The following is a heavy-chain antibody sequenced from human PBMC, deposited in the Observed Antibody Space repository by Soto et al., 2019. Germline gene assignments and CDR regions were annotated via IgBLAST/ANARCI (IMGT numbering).Heavy chain of an antibody. J-gene: IGHJ4*02. CDR2: ISAYNGNT. CDR3: ARDREPSYYYDSSGYCPFDY. D-gene: IGHD3-22*01. Sequence: ASVKVSCKASGYTFTSYGISWVRQAPGQGLEWMGWISAYNGNTNYAQKLQGRVTMTTDTSTSTAYMELGSLGSDDTAVYYCARDREPSYYYDSSGYCPFDYWGQGTLVTVSS. V-gene: IGHV1-18*01. CDR1: GYTFTSYG.